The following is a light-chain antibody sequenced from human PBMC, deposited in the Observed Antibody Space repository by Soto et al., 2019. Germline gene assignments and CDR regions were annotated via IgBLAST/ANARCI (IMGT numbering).Light chain of an antibody. Sequence: EIVMTQSPATVSVSPGGRATLSCRASQSVSSNLAWYQQKPGQAPRLLIYGASTRATGIPARFSGSGSGTDFTLTISRLEPDDFAVYYCQHYGSPSWTFGQGTKVDIK. CDR2: GAS. J-gene: IGKJ1*01. V-gene: IGKV3-15*01. CDR3: QHYGSPSWT. CDR1: QSVSSN.